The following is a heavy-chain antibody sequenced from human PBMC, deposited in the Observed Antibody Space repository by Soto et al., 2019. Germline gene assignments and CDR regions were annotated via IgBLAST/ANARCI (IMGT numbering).Heavy chain of an antibody. V-gene: IGHV1-18*01. CDR2: ISAYNGNT. CDR1: GYTFTSYG. Sequence: ASVKVSCKASGYTFTSYGISWVRQAPGQGLEWMGWISAYNGNTNYAQKLQGRVTMTTDTSTSTAYMELRSLRSNDTAVYYCARDRVVRYYYYGMDVWGQGTTVTGSS. J-gene: IGHJ6*02. CDR3: ARDRVVRYYYYGMDV. D-gene: IGHD3-3*01.